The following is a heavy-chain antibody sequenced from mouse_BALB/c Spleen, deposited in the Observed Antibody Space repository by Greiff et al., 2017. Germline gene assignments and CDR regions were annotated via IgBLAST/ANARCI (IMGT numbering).Heavy chain of an antibody. CDR3: ARVTTATNAMDY. V-gene: IGHV5-9-4*01. J-gene: IGHJ4*01. D-gene: IGHD1-2*01. CDR2: ISSGGSYT. CDR1: GFTFSSYA. Sequence: EVKLVESGGGLVKPGGSLKLSCAASGFTFSSYAMSWVRQSPEKRLEWVAEISSGGSYTYYPDTVTGRFTISRDNAKNTLYLEMSSLRSEDTAMYYCARVTTATNAMDYWGQGTSVTVSS.